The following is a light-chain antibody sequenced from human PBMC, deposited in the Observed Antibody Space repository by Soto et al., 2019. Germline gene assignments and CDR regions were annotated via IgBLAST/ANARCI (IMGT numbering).Light chain of an antibody. CDR2: EVY. J-gene: IGLJ2*01. Sequence: QSAPTQPPSASGSPGQSVTFSCTGTSSDVGGYNYVSWYQQYPGKAPKLMIYEVYKRHSGVPDRFSGSKSGNTASLTVSGLQPEDEADDYCSAYAGSSTWVFGGGTELTV. V-gene: IGLV2-8*01. CDR1: SSDVGGYNY. CDR3: SAYAGSSTWV.